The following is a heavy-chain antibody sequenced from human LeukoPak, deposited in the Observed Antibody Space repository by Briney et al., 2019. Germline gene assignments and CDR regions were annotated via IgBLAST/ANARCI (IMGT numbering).Heavy chain of an antibody. CDR3: ARDREGITSAVDY. D-gene: IGHD6-13*01. J-gene: IGHJ4*02. CDR1: GFTFSSYG. CDR2: MSYDGSNA. Sequence: PGGSLRLSCAASGFTFSSYGMHWVRQAPGKGLEWVAAMSYDGSNAYFADSVKGRFTISRDNSKNTLYLQMNSLRAEDTAVYYCARDREGITSAVDYWGQGTLVTVSS. V-gene: IGHV3-30*19.